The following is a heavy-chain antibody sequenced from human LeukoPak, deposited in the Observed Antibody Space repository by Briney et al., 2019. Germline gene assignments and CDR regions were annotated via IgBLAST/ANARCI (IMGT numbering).Heavy chain of an antibody. Sequence: ASVKVSCKASGYTFTSSDINWVRQAAGQGLEWMGWINPNSGRAGYAQKFQGRVTMTANTSISTAYMELRNLRFDDTAVYYCARGRSGLAAAGTYDYWGQGTLITVSS. CDR1: GYTFTSSD. CDR2: INPNSGRA. V-gene: IGHV1-8*01. J-gene: IGHJ4*02. D-gene: IGHD6-13*01. CDR3: ARGRSGLAAAGTYDY.